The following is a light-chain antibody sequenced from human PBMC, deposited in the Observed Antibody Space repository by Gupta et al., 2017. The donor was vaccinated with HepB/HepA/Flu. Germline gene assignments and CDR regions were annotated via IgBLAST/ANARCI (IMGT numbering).Light chain of an antibody. Sequence: QSVLTQPSSVSAAPGQKVTISCSGSRSNVGYNYVSWYQQFPGTPPKVLIYENDKRQSGISDRFSASRLGTTATLVITGLQTGDEAVYYCGTWDERNLWLFGGGTRVTVL. CDR3: GTWDERNLWL. V-gene: IGLV1-51*02. CDR1: RSNVGYNY. J-gene: IGLJ2*01. CDR2: END.